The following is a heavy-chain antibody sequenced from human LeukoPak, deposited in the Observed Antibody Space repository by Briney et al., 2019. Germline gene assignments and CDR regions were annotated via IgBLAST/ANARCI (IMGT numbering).Heavy chain of an antibody. CDR1: GFTFSSYS. J-gene: IGHJ4*02. V-gene: IGHV3-21*04. Sequence: GSLRLSCAASGFTFSSYSMNWVRQAPGKGLEWVSSISSSSSYIYYADSVKGRFTISRDNAKNSLYLQMNSLRAEDTAVYYCAKAGYSYGYSYFDYWGQGTLVTVSS. CDR2: ISSSSSYI. CDR3: AKAGYSYGYSYFDY. D-gene: IGHD5-18*01.